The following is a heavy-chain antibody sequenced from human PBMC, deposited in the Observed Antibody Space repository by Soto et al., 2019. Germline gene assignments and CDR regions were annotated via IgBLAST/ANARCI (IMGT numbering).Heavy chain of an antibody. V-gene: IGHV3-15*01. J-gene: IGHJ4*02. CDR1: GLSFSNAW. CDR3: TTAHPRGPDY. Sequence: GGSLRLSCAASGLSFSNAWMNWVRQAPGKGLEWVGQIRSKTDGGTIFYPAPVKDRFIISRDDSRNTLYLQMNSLKTEDTAVYYCTTAHPRGPDYWGQGTLVTVSS. D-gene: IGHD5-12*01. CDR2: IRSKTDGGTI.